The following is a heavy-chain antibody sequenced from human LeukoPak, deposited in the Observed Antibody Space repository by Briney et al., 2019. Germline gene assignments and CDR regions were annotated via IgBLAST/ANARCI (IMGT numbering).Heavy chain of an antibody. CDR2: IYTSGST. CDR1: GGSISSYY. CDR3: ARISPMITFGGVID. Sequence: SETLSLTCTVSGGSISSYYWGWLRQPAGKGLEWIGRIYTSGSTNYNPSLKSRVTMSVDTSKNQFSLKLSSVTAADTAVYYCARISPMITFGGVIDWGQGTLVTVSS. J-gene: IGHJ4*02. D-gene: IGHD3-16*02. V-gene: IGHV4-4*07.